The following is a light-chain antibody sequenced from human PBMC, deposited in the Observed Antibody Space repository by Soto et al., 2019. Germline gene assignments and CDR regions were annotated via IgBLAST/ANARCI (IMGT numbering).Light chain of an antibody. J-gene: IGKJ4*01. V-gene: IGKV3-20*01. CDR2: DAS. CDR1: QSIARNY. Sequence: EILLTQSPDTLSLSPGERATLSCRASQSIARNYLAWYQHKPGQAPRLLIYDASSRATGIPERFSGSGSGTDFTLTISRLEPEDFAVYFCHQCATSPLTFGGGTKVEIK. CDR3: HQCATSPLT.